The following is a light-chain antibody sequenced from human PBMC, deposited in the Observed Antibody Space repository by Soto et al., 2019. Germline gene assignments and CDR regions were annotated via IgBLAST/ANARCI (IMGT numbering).Light chain of an antibody. Sequence: EIVLTQSPGTLSLSPGERATLSCRASQSVSSSYLAWYQQKPGQAPRLLIYGASSRATGIPDRFSGSGSGTDFTLTISRLEPEDFAVYYCQQYGSSPPVTCGGGTKGEIK. V-gene: IGKV3-20*01. J-gene: IGKJ4*01. CDR1: QSVSSSY. CDR3: QQYGSSPPVT. CDR2: GAS.